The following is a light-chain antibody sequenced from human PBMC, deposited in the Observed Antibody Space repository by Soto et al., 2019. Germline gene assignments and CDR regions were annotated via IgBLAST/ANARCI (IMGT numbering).Light chain of an antibody. J-gene: IGKJ3*01. CDR3: LQDFKYPRT. V-gene: IGKV1-6*01. Sequence: IQMTQSPSTLSGAVGGRVTITCRASQGIKNDLNWYQQKPGKAPQLLIYGASTLQRGVPSRFSGSGSGIDFTLTISSLQPEDFATYYCLQDFKYPRTFGPGTRVDL. CDR2: GAS. CDR1: QGIKND.